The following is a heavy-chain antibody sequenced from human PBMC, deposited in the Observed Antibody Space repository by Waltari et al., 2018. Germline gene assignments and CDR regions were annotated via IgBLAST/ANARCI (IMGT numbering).Heavy chain of an antibody. V-gene: IGHV4-4*02. CDR3: ARDRGRGLYLDS. CDR1: ADSMNRNNW. Sequence: QLQLQQSGPGLVKPSESLSLACAFSADSMNRNNWCNLVRQPPGKGLEWIGQIHGSGRNNYTPTLASRVTVSIDTSNNQFTLKVTYATAADTAVYYCARDRGRGLYLDSWGQGTLVTVSP. J-gene: IGHJ4*02. D-gene: IGHD2-15*01. CDR2: IHGSGRN.